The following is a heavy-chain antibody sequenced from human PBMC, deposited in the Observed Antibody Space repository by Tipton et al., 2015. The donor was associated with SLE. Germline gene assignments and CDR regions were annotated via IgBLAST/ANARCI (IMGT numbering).Heavy chain of an antibody. V-gene: IGHV4-31*03. J-gene: IGHJ2*01. CDR3: ARVVNWDWYFDL. CDR1: GDSMTSGSYL. CDR2: IHSSGAS. Sequence: LRLSCSVSGDSMTSGSYLWSWRRQQPGKGLECVGSIHSSGASFYKPSLQSRLMISLETANNQFSLTLISVTAADTAMYYCARVVNWDWYFDLWGRGTLATVS. D-gene: IGHD1-1*01.